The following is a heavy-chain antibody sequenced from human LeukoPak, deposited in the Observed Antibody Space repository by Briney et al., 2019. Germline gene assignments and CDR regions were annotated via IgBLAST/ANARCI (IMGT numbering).Heavy chain of an antibody. J-gene: IGHJ4*02. CDR1: GGSFSGYY. CDR3: ARGPWSSGWYGDY. CDR2: INHSGST. D-gene: IGHD6-19*01. Sequence: SETLSLTCAVYGGSFSGYYWSWIRQPPGKGLEWIGEINHSGSTNYKPSLKSRVTISVDTSKNQFSLKLSSVTAADTAVYYCARGPWSSGWYGDYWGQGTLVTVSS. V-gene: IGHV4-34*01.